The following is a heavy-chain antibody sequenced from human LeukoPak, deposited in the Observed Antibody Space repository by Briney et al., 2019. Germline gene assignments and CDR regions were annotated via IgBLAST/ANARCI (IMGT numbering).Heavy chain of an antibody. CDR2: ITSSGGST. CDR1: GFTFSDYA. Sequence: HPGGSLRLSCSASGFTFSDYAMHWVRQAPGRGLQYVSAITSSGGSTYYADSVKGRFTISRDNSKNTLYLQMNSLRAEDTAVYYCARVDYYDSSGYSPDSSYYFDYWGQGTLVTVSS. CDR3: ARVDYYDSSGYSPDSSYYFDY. J-gene: IGHJ4*02. D-gene: IGHD3-22*01. V-gene: IGHV3-64*04.